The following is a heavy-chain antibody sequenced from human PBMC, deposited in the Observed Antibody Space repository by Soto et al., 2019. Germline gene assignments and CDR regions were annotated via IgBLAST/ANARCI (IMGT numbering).Heavy chain of an antibody. Sequence: PSETLSLTCAFSGCSISSGGYSWSWIRQPPGKGLEWIGYIYHSGSTYYNPSLKSRVTISVDRSKNQFSLKLSSVTAADTAVYYCARVPGPWGQGTLVTAPQ. CDR3: ARVPGP. CDR2: IYHSGST. CDR1: GCSISSGGYS. V-gene: IGHV4-30-2*01. J-gene: IGHJ5*02.